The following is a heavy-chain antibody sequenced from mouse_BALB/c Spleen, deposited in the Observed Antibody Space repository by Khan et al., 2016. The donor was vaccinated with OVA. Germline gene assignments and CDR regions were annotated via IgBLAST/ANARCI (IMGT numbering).Heavy chain of an antibody. Sequence: QVQLKQSGAGLVRPGASVKISCKGSGYTFTDFAMHWVKQSHAQSLEWIGVISTYYGDATYNQNFKDKATMTADKSSSTAYMELASLTSEDSGIFCCVRGGGCTGFAYWGQGTLDTVSA. CDR2: ISTYYGDA. CDR3: VRGGGCTGFAY. J-gene: IGHJ3*01. CDR1: GYTFTDFA. V-gene: IGHV1S137*01. D-gene: IGHD1-1*02.